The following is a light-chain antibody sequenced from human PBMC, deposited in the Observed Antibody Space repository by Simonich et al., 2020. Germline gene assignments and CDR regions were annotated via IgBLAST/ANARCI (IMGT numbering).Light chain of an antibody. J-gene: IGKJ1*01. CDR1: QSVLYSSNNNNY. V-gene: IGKV4-1*01. Sequence: DIVMTQSPDSLAVSLGERATINCKSSQSVLYSSNNNNYLAWYQQKPGQPPKLLIYWASTRESWVPNRFSGSWSGTDFTITISSLQAEDVAVYYCQQYYSTPPTFGQGTKVEIK. CDR3: QQYYSTPPT. CDR2: WAS.